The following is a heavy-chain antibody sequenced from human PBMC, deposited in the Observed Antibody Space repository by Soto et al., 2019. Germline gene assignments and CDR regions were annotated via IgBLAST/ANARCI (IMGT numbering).Heavy chain of an antibody. D-gene: IGHD2-15*01. Sequence: ASLKVSCKASGYTFTNYAISWLRQAPGEGLEWVGWINTSNDNKLYAQKLQGRLTLTTDTSTSTAYMDLTTLRSDDTAVYFCARDPGAASFDFWAQGTLVTVSS. J-gene: IGHJ4*02. CDR3: ARDPGAASFDF. CDR1: GYTFTNYA. CDR2: INTSNDNK. V-gene: IGHV1-18*01.